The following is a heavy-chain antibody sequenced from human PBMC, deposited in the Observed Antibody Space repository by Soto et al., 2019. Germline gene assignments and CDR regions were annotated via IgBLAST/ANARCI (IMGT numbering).Heavy chain of an antibody. J-gene: IGHJ2*01. V-gene: IGHV4-59*08. CDR1: GGSISSYY. CDR2: IYYSGST. CDR3: ARSLGTSTWYFVL. D-gene: IGHD2-2*01. Sequence: QVQLQESGPGLVKPSETLSLTCTVSGGSISSYYCSWIRQPPGKGLEWIGYIYYSGSTNYNPSLKSRVTISVDTSKNQFSLKLSSVTAADTAVYYCARSLGTSTWYFVLWGRGTLVTVSS.